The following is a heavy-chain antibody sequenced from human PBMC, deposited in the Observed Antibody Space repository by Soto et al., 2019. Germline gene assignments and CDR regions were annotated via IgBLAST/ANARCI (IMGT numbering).Heavy chain of an antibody. V-gene: IGHV1-69*06. D-gene: IGHD3-3*01. CDR3: ARHNDDFWSGSRYYYGMDV. J-gene: IGHJ6*02. CDR1: GGTFSSYA. Sequence: GASVKVSCKASGGTFSSYAISWVRQAPGQGLEWMGGIIPIFGTANYAQKFQGRVTITADKSTSTAYMELSSLRSEDTAVYYCARHNDDFWSGSRYYYGMDVWGQGTTVTVSS. CDR2: IIPIFGTA.